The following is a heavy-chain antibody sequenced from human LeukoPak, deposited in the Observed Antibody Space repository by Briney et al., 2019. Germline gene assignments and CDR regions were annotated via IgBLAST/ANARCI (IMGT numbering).Heavy chain of an antibody. CDR2: LSDDGTNK. CDR3: TGAVVLDYYYMDV. D-gene: IGHD6-19*01. V-gene: IGHV3-30*03. CDR1: AFTFSIYG. J-gene: IGHJ6*03. Sequence: PGGSLRLSCAASAFTFSIYGMHWVRQVPGKGLEWVAFLSDDGTNKIYTDSVKGRFSISRDNSRNTVYLQMNSLRAEDTAVYYCTGAVVLDYYYMDVWGKGTTVTVSS.